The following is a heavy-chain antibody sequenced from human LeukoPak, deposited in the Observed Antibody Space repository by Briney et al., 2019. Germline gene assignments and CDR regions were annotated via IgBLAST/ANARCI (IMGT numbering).Heavy chain of an antibody. CDR2: IKTDGSKK. Sequence: GGSLRLSCEGSGFTFSNYWMGWVRQAPGKGLQWVANIKTDGSKKYYVDSVKGRFTISRDNAKNSLYLQMNSLRAEDTAVYYCAIYSSLNRREFQYWGQGTLLTVSS. CDR1: GFTFSNYW. D-gene: IGHD3-22*01. J-gene: IGHJ1*01. V-gene: IGHV3-7*01. CDR3: AIYSSLNRREFQY.